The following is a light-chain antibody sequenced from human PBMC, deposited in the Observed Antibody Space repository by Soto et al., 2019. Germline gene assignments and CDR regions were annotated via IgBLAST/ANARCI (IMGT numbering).Light chain of an antibody. CDR2: EVS. CDR3: MQSTQLPPT. V-gene: IGKV2D-29*02. Sequence: VVMTQTPLSLSVAPGQPASISCKSSQSLLHITGETFLFWYLQKPGQSPQLLIYEVSTRVSGVPDRFSGSGSGTDFTLEISRVETDDVGIYYCMQSTQLPPTFGQGTRPEIK. J-gene: IGKJ5*01. CDR1: QSLLHITGETF.